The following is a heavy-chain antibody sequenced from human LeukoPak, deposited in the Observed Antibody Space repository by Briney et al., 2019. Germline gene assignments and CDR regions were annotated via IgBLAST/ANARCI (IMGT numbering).Heavy chain of an antibody. CDR2: IYYSGST. CDR3: ARGGRGYSSGWLNPAVFDY. D-gene: IGHD6-19*01. V-gene: IGHV4-61*01. J-gene: IGHJ4*02. Sequence: SETLSLTCTDSGGSISSGSYYWGWIRQPPGKGLEWIGYIYYSGSTNYNPSLKSRVTISVDTSKNQFSLKLSSVTAADTAVYYCARGGRGYSSGWLNPAVFDYWGQGTLVTVSS. CDR1: GGSISSGSYY.